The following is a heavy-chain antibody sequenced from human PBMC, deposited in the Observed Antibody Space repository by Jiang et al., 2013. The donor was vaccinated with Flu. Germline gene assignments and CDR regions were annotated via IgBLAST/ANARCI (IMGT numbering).Heavy chain of an antibody. D-gene: IGHD3-10*01. CDR2: TYYRSKWYN. V-gene: IGHV6-1*01. CDR1: GDSVSSKSAA. J-gene: IGHJ4*02. Sequence: QTLSLTCAISGDSVSSKSAAWNWIRQSPSRGLEWLGRTYYRSKWYNDYAVSVKSRITINPDTSKNQFSLQLNSVTPEDTAVYYCARGEGGWFGELYRFDYWGQGTLVTVSS. CDR3: ARGEGGWFGELYRFDY.